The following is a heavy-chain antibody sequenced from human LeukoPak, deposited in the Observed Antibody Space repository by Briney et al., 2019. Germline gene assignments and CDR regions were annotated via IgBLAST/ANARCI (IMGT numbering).Heavy chain of an antibody. J-gene: IGHJ4*02. CDR2: INPSDGTT. CDR3: ARAPANKYDSRLPEDY. CDR1: GYTFTSYY. V-gene: IGHV1-46*01. Sequence: ASVKVSCKASGYTFTSYYIHWVRQAPGQGLEWMGIINPSDGTTSYAQKFQGRVTMTRDTSTSTVYMEVRSLRSEDTAVYYCARAPANKYDSRLPEDYWGQGTLVTVSS. D-gene: IGHD3-22*01.